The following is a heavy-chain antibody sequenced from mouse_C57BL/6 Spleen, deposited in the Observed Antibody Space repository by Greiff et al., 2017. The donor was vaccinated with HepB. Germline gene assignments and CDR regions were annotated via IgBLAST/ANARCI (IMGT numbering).Heavy chain of an antibody. CDR1: GFTFSDYG. V-gene: IGHV5-17*01. D-gene: IGHD2-3*01. Sequence: EVMLVESGGGLVKPGGSLKLSCAASGFTFSDYGMHWVRQAPEKGLEWVAYISSGSSTIYYADTVKGRFTISRDNAKNTLFLQMTSLRSEDTAMYYCARDIYDGYYYYAMDYWGQGTSVTVSS. CDR2: ISSGSSTI. J-gene: IGHJ4*01. CDR3: ARDIYDGYYYYAMDY.